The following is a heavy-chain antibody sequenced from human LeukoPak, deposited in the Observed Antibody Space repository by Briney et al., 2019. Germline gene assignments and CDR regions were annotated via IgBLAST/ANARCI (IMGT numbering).Heavy chain of an antibody. CDR3: ARARDDYINNWFDP. D-gene: IGHD5-24*01. Sequence: SETLSLTCTVSGGSISSYYWSWIRQPPGEGLEWSGYFYYSGSTNYNPSLKSRSTISVDTSKNQFSLKLSSVTAADTAVYYCARARDDYINNWFDPWGQGTLVTVSS. CDR2: FYYSGST. CDR1: GGSISSYY. J-gene: IGHJ5*02. V-gene: IGHV4-59*01.